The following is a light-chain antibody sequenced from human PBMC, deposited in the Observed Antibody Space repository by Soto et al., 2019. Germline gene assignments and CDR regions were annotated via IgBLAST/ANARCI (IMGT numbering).Light chain of an antibody. CDR1: SSDVGGYNY. J-gene: IGLJ2*01. CDR3: SSYTSSSTVVV. V-gene: IGLV2-14*01. CDR2: DAS. Sequence: QSVLTQPASVSGSPGQSITISCTGTSSDVGGYNYVSWYQQHPGKAPKLMIYDASNRPSGVSNRFSGSKSVNTASLTISGLQAEDEADYYCSSYTSSSTVVVFGGGTKVTVL.